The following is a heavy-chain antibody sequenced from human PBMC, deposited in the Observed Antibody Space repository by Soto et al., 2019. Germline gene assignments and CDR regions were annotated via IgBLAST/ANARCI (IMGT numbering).Heavy chain of an antibody. CDR3: ASGDGSGPPXXX. Sequence: QVQLVQSGAEVKKPGSSVKVSCKASGGTFSSYAISWVRQAPGQGLEWMGGIIPIFGTANYAQKFQGRVTITADESTSTAYMELSSLRXXXXXVYYCASGDGSGPPXXXWGQXTLXXVXS. D-gene: IGHD3-22*01. CDR2: IIPIFGTA. CDR1: GGTFSSYA. J-gene: IGHJ1*01. V-gene: IGHV1-69*01.